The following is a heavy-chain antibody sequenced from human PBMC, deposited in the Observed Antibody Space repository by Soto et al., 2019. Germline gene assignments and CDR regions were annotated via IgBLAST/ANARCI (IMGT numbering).Heavy chain of an antibody. V-gene: IGHV2-5*02. CDR1: GFSLSTSGVG. D-gene: IGHD3-9*01. J-gene: IGHJ4*02. CDR3: AHRSAYDISTGYYPFDY. Sequence: SGPTLVNPTQTLTLTCTFSGFSLSTSGVGVAWLRQPPGKALEWLALIYWDDGKRYSPSLKTRLNITKDTSKNQVVLTLTNVDPVDTATYYFAHRSAYDISTGYYPFDYWGQGSLVTVSS. CDR2: IYWDDGK.